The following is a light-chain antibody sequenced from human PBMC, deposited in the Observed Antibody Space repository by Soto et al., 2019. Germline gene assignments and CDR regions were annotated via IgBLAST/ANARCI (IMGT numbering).Light chain of an antibody. CDR3: CSYARSATFYV. J-gene: IGLJ1*01. V-gene: IGLV2-23*01. CDR1: SSDNGSYNL. Sequence: QSALTQPASVSGSPGQPITISCTGTSSDNGSYNLVSWYQQLPGKAPKLMIYEATKRPSGVSGRFSGSKSGNTAFLTISGLQAEDEADYYCCSYARSATFYVFGTGTKVTVL. CDR2: EAT.